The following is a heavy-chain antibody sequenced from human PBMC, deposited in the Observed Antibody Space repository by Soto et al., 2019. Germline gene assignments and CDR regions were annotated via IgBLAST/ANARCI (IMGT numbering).Heavy chain of an antibody. CDR2: INAGYGHT. D-gene: IGHD4-4*01. V-gene: IGHV1-3*05. J-gene: IGHJ5*02. CDR3: ARLKDFDYRVSWFDP. CDR1: GYTFTRYA. Sequence: QVQLVQSGAEEKKPGASVKVSCKASGYTFTRYAMHWVRQAPGQRLEWMGWINAGYGHTKYSQNFQGRVTITRDTSANTVYMELNSLRSEDTAVYYCARLKDFDYRVSWFDPWCQGTLVTVSS.